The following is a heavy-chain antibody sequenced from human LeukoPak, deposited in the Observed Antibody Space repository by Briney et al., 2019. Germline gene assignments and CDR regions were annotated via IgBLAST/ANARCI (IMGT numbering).Heavy chain of an antibody. Sequence: ASVKVSCKASGYTFTSYDINWVRQATGQGLEWMGWMNPDSGNTGYAQKFQGRVTMTTDTSTSTAYMELRSLRSDDTAVYYCARDLYPLVVVPASTRYYFDYWGQGTLVTVSS. CDR3: ARDLYPLVVVPASTRYYFDY. CDR1: GYTFTSYD. D-gene: IGHD2-2*01. V-gene: IGHV1-8*01. J-gene: IGHJ4*02. CDR2: MNPDSGNT.